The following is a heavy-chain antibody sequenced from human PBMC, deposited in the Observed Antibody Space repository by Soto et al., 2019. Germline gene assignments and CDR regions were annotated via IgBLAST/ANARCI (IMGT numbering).Heavy chain of an antibody. CDR2: IYYSGST. J-gene: IGHJ4*02. CDR3: ARVMRVAGTLYFDY. Sequence: SETLSLTCTVSGGSISSGGYYWSWIRQHPGKGLEWIGYIYYSGSTYYNPSLKSRVTISVDTSKNQFSLKLSSVTAADTAVYYCARVMRVAGTLYFDYWGQGTLVTVSS. V-gene: IGHV4-31*03. D-gene: IGHD6-19*01. CDR1: GGSISSGGYY.